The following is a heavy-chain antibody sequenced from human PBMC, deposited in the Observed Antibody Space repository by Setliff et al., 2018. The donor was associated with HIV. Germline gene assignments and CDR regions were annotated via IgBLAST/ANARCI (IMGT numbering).Heavy chain of an antibody. Sequence: GASVKVSCKASGYTFTSYYIHWVRQAPGQGLEWMGIINHAGNPTSYSQKFQGRLTMTRDTSTNTVYMELGSLRSEDPAVYYCAKDNPGPGINRGRIKNWFDPWGEGTLVTVSS. V-gene: IGHV1-46*01. CDR3: AKDNPGPGINRGRIKNWFDP. J-gene: IGHJ5*02. CDR2: INHAGNPT. CDR1: GYTFTSYY. D-gene: IGHD2-8*02.